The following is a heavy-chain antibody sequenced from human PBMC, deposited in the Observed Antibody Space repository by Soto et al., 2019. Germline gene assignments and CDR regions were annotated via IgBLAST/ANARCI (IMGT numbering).Heavy chain of an antibody. Sequence: SGPTLVNPTQTLTLTCTFSGFSLSSSGVGVAWIRQPPGKALEWLALIYWDDDKRYSPSLKNRLTITRDTSKNQVVLIMTNMDPVDTATYYCAHRLRDSSGYSFGYWGQGTLVTVSS. D-gene: IGHD3-22*01. J-gene: IGHJ4*02. CDR1: GFSLSSSGVG. CDR2: IYWDDDK. V-gene: IGHV2-5*02. CDR3: AHRLRDSSGYSFGY.